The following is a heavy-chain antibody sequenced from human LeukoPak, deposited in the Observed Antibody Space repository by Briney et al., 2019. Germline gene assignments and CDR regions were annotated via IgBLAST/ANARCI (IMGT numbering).Heavy chain of an antibody. CDR3: ARASYFDWLPPTNAFDI. CDR1: GFTFSTYG. Sequence: GGSPRLSCAASGFTFSTYGMHWVRQAPGKGLEWVAVIWYDGSNKYYADSVKDRFTISRDNSKNTLYLQMNSLRAEDTAVYYCARASYFDWLPPTNAFDIWGQGTMVTVSS. D-gene: IGHD3-9*01. V-gene: IGHV3-33*01. J-gene: IGHJ3*02. CDR2: IWYDGSNK.